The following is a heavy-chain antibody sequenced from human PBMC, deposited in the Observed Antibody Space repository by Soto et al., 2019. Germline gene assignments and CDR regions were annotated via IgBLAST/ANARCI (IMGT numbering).Heavy chain of an antibody. CDR3: ARDAPGVAPY. CDR1: GGSINSGDSY. Sequence: QVQLQASDPGLVRPSQTRSLTCTVSGGSINSGDSYWNWIRQHPEKGLEWIGYINYRWSTFYNPSLKSRIIIAVVTSKNQFSLKLSSVTAADTAVYYCARDAPGVAPYWCQGTLVTVSS. J-gene: IGHJ4*02. D-gene: IGHD2-15*01. CDR2: INYRWST. V-gene: IGHV4-31*03.